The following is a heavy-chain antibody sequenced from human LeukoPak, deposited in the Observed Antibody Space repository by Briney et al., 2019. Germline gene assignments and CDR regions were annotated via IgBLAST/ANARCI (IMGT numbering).Heavy chain of an antibody. J-gene: IGHJ4*02. CDR2: ISFDGRNK. Sequence: GRSLRLSCAASGFTFSYYGMHWVRQAPGKGLEWVAVISFDGRNKYYVESVKGRFTISRDNSKNTLYLQMNSLRAEDTAVYYCAKDLGTTVTTDGGRSFDYWGQGTRVTVSS. D-gene: IGHD4-17*01. V-gene: IGHV3-30*18. CDR3: AKDLGTTVTTDGGRSFDY. CDR1: GFTFSYYG.